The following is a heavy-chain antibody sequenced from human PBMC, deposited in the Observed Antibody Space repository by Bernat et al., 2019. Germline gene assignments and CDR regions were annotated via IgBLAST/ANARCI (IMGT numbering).Heavy chain of an antibody. CDR2: INHSGST. V-gene: IGHV4-34*01. D-gene: IGHD6-6*01. CDR3: AREEYSSSSLDY. J-gene: IGHJ4*02. CDR1: GGSFSGYY. Sequence: QVQLQQWGAGLLKPSETLSLTCAVYGGSFSGYYWSWIRQPPGKGLEWIGEINHSGSTNYNPSLKSRVTISVDTSKNQFSLNLSSVTAADTAVYYCAREEYSSSSLDYWGQGTLVTVSS.